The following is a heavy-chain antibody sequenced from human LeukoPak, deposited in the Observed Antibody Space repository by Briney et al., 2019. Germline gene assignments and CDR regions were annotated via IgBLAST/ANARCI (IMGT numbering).Heavy chain of an antibody. D-gene: IGHD7-27*01. CDR1: GFTVSTYW. V-gene: IGHV3-30*03. CDR3: ARDSITADNSLDY. Sequence: GGSLRLSCAASGFTVSTYWMTWVRQAPGKGLEWVAVIVGDGSKARYADSVRGRFTVSRDNSKNTLYLQMNSLRAEDTAVYYCARDSITADNSLDYWGRGTLVTVSS. J-gene: IGHJ4*02. CDR2: IVGDGSKA.